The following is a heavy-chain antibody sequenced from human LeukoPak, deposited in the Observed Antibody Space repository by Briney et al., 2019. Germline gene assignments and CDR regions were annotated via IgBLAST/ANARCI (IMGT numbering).Heavy chain of an antibody. CDR3: AKVRFGVTARYYFDY. D-gene: IGHD3-10*01. CDR1: GFTFSSYA. Sequence: AGGSLRLSCGASGFTFSSYAMSWVRQAPVKGLEWVSTISGSGGSTYYADSVKGRFTISRDNSKNTLYLQMNSLRVEDTAVYYCAKVRFGVTARYYFDYWGQGTLVTVSS. V-gene: IGHV3-23*01. J-gene: IGHJ4*02. CDR2: ISGSGGST.